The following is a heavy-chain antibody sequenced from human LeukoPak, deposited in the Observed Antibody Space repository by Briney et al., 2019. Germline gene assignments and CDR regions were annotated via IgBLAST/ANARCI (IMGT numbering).Heavy chain of an antibody. CDR3: AREVTIAAAGLEFN. V-gene: IGHV4-34*01. CDR2: INHSGST. CDR1: GGSFSGYY. J-gene: IGHJ4*02. D-gene: IGHD6-13*01. Sequence: SETLTLTCAVYGGSFSGYYWSWIRQPPGKGLEWIGEINHSGSTNYNPSLKSRVTISVDTSKNQFSLKLSSVTAADTAVYYCAREVTIAAAGLEFNWGQGTLVTVSS.